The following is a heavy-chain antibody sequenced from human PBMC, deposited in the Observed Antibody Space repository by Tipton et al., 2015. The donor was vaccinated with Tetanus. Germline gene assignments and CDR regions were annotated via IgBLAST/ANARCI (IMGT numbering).Heavy chain of an antibody. Sequence: TLSLTCTVSGVSISSNSYYWGWIRQPPGKGLEWIGTVFHSGTTYYNPSLKSRVTISVDTSKNQFSLKLTSVTAADTAVYYCTRDLGGYAGYWGQGTLVTVSS. V-gene: IGHV4-39*02. CDR1: GVSISSNSYY. CDR3: TRDLGGYAGY. CDR2: VFHSGTT. J-gene: IGHJ4*02. D-gene: IGHD2-15*01.